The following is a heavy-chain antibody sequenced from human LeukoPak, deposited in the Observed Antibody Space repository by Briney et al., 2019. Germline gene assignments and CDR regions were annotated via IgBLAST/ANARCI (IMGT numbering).Heavy chain of an antibody. CDR1: GGSISSYY. D-gene: IGHD5-12*01. CDR3: ARGSIIVATIEFDY. V-gene: IGHV4-34*01. Sequence: SETLSLTCTVSGGSISSYYWSWIRQPPGKGLEWIGEINHSGSTNYNPSLKSRVTISVDTSKNQFSLKLSSVTAADTAVYYCARGSIIVATIEFDYWGQGTLVTVSS. CDR2: INHSGST. J-gene: IGHJ4*02.